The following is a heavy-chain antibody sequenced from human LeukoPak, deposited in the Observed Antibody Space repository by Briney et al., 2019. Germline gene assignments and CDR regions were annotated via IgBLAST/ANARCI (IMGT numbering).Heavy chain of an antibody. V-gene: IGHV1-69*04. CDR3: ARAETSIVGATAFDY. D-gene: IGHD1-26*01. Sequence: ASVKVSCKASGYTFTSYAISWVRQAPGQGLEWMGRIIPILGIANYAQKFQGRVTITADKSTSTAYMELSSLRSEDTAVYYCARAETSIVGATAFDYWGQGTLVTVSS. CDR2: IIPILGIA. CDR1: GYTFTSYA. J-gene: IGHJ4*02.